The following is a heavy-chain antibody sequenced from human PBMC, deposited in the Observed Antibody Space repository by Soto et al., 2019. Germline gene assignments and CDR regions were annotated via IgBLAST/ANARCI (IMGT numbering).Heavy chain of an antibody. CDR2: IWHDGSNQ. CDR1: GFTFSSYG. V-gene: IGHV3-33*01. Sequence: QVQLVESGGGVVQPGRSLRLSCAASGFTFSSYGMQWVRHAPGKGLEWVAVIWHDGSNQYYADSVKGRFTISRDNSNNTLYLQLNSLRAEDTAVYYCARERGQIDYWGQGTLVTVSS. J-gene: IGHJ4*02. CDR3: ARERGQIDY.